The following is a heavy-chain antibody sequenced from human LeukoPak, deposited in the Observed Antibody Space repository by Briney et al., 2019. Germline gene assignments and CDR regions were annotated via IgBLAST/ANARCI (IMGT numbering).Heavy chain of an antibody. CDR3: ARGGLRFLEWLLLAY. D-gene: IGHD3-3*01. CDR1: GGSISSGGYY. V-gene: IGHV4-31*03. Sequence: SQTLSLTCTVSGGSISSGGYYWSWIRQHPGKGLEWIGYIYYSGSTYYNPSLKSRVTISVDTSKNQFSLKLSSVTAADTAVYYCARGGLRFLEWLLLAYWGQGTLVTVSS. J-gene: IGHJ4*02. CDR2: IYYSGST.